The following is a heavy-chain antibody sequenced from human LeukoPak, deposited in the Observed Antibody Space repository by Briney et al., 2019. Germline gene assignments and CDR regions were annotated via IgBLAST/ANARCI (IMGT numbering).Heavy chain of an antibody. Sequence: QPGGSLRLSCAASGFTFSSYEMNWVRQAPGKGLEWVSYILSSGKTIYYADSVKGRFTISRDNSKNTLYLQMNSLRAEDTAVYYCARDALRITMVRGVIITGPDYWGQGTLVTVSS. D-gene: IGHD3-10*01. CDR2: ILSSGKTI. CDR3: ARDALRITMVRGVIITGPDY. J-gene: IGHJ4*02. V-gene: IGHV3-48*03. CDR1: GFTFSSYE.